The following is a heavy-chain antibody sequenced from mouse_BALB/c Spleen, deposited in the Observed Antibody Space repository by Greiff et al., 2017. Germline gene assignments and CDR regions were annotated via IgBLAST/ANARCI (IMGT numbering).Heavy chain of an antibody. V-gene: IGHV1-7*01. Sequence: VQLQQSGAELAKPGASVKMSCKASGYTFTSYWMHWVKQRPGQGLEWIGYINPSTGYTEYNQKFKDKATLTADKSSSTAYMQLSSLTSEDSAVYYCARSVNWDDWYFDVWGAGTTVTVSS. CDR1: GYTFTSYW. CDR2: INPSTGYT. J-gene: IGHJ1*01. CDR3: ARSVNWDDWYFDV. D-gene: IGHD4-1*01.